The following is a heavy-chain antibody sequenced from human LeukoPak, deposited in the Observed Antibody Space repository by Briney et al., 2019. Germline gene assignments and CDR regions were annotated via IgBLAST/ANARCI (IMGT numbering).Heavy chain of an antibody. Sequence: ASAKVSCKASGYTFTGYYMHWVRQAPGQGLEWMGWINPNSGGTNYAQKFQGWVTMTRDTSISTAYMELSRLRSDDTAVYYCARGLIGYYDSSGEFDYWGQGTLVTVSS. CDR1: GYTFTGYY. CDR2: INPNSGGT. D-gene: IGHD3-22*01. CDR3: ARGLIGYYDSSGEFDY. V-gene: IGHV1-2*04. J-gene: IGHJ4*02.